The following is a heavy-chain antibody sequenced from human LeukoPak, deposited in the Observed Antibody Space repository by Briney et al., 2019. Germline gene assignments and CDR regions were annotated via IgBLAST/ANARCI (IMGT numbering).Heavy chain of an antibody. D-gene: IGHD6-13*01. V-gene: IGHV3-9*01. CDR1: GFTFDDYA. CDR2: ISWNSGSI. J-gene: IGHJ6*02. CDR3: AGEHSSSWYVNYYYGMDV. Sequence: GGSLRLSCAASGFTFDDYAMHWVRQAPGKGLEWVSGISWNSGSIGYADSVKGRFTISRDNSKNTLYLQMNSLRAEDTAVYYCAGEHSSSWYVNYYYGMDVWGQGTTVTVSS.